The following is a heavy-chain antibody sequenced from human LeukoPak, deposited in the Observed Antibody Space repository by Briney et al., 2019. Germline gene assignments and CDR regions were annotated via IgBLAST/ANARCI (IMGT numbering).Heavy chain of an antibody. CDR3: ARPIAAAGNWSDP. CDR1: GFTFSSYG. V-gene: IGHV3-30*03. Sequence: GGSLRLSCAASGFTFSSYGMHWVRQAPGKGLEWVAVISYDGSNKYYADSVKGRFTISRDNSKNTLYLQMNSLRAEDTAVYYCARPIAAAGNWSDPWGQGTLVTVSS. CDR2: ISYDGSNK. J-gene: IGHJ5*02. D-gene: IGHD6-13*01.